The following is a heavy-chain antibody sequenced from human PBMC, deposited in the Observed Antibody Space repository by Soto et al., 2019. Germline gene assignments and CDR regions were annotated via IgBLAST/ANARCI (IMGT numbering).Heavy chain of an antibody. CDR1: GGSISSGDYY. V-gene: IGHV4-30-4*01. J-gene: IGHJ3*02. D-gene: IGHD2-15*01. Sequence: QVQLQESGPGLVKPSQTLSLTCTVSGGSISSGDYYWSWIRQPPGKVLEWIGYIYYSGSTYYNPSLKSRVTISVDTSKNQCYLKLSTATAADTAVYYAASWLEVVTEREYAFDIWGQGTMVTVSS. CDR2: IYYSGST. CDR3: ASWLEVVTEREYAFDI.